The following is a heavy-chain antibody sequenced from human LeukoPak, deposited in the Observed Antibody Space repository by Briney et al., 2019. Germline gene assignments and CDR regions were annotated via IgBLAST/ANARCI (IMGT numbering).Heavy chain of an antibody. CDR2: INHSGST. J-gene: IGHJ4*02. CDR3: ARGRGGFVGTY. D-gene: IGHD1-26*01. Sequence: SETLSLTCAVYGGSFSGYYWSWIRQPPGKGLEWIGEINHSGSTNYNPSLKSRVTISVDTSKNQFSLKLSSVTAADTAVYYCARGRGGFVGTYWGQGTLVTVSS. V-gene: IGHV4-34*01. CDR1: GGSFSGYY.